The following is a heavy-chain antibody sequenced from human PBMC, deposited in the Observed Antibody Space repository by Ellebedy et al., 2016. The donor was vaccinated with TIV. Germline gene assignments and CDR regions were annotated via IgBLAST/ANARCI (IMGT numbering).Heavy chain of an antibody. V-gene: IGHV4-34*01. CDR1: GGSFSDYY. CDR2: INRSGST. CDR3: ARGVELELRGDALEI. D-gene: IGHD1-7*01. Sequence: MPSETLSLTCAVYGGSFSDYYWSWIRQPPGTGLEWIGEINRSGSTNYNRSLKSRVTISVDTSKNQFSLKVSSVTAADTAVYYCARGVELELRGDALEIWGQGTMVTVSS. J-gene: IGHJ3*02.